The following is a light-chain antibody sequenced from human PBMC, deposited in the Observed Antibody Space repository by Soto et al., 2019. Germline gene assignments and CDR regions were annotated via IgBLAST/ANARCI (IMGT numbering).Light chain of an antibody. V-gene: IGKV3-20*01. CDR1: QSVSSSY. Sequence: VLTQSPGTLSLSAGERATLSCRASQSVSSSYLAWYQQKPGQAPSLLIYGASSRATGIPERFSGSGSGTEFTLTISSLQSEDVAVYYCQQYNNWPITFGQGTRLEIK. CDR3: QQYNNWPIT. J-gene: IGKJ5*01. CDR2: GAS.